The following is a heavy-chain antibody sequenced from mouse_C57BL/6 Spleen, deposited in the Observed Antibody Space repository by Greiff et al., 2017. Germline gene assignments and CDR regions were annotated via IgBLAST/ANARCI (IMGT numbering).Heavy chain of an antibody. CDR1: GFTFSDYG. CDR3: ARGDYDYAWFAY. D-gene: IGHD2-4*01. V-gene: IGHV5-17*01. J-gene: IGHJ3*01. CDR2: ISSGSSTI. Sequence: DVMLVESGGGLVKPGGSLKLSCAASGFTFSDYGMHWVRQAPEKGLEWVAYISSGSSTIYYADTVKGRITISRDNAKNTLFLQKTSLRTEDTAMYYCARGDYDYAWFAYWGQGTLVTVSA.